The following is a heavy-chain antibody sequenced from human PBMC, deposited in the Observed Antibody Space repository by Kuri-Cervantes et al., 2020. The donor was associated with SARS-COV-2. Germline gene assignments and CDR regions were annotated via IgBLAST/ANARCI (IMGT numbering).Heavy chain of an antibody. CDR1: GFTFRGSW. Sequence: GESLKISCAASGFTFRGSWMHWVRQVLGGGLVWLSRISDDGTNIIYADSVRGRFAISRDNSKNTLYLQMNSLRAEDTAVYYCAKRYQDTIFGVVIDYYYMDVWGKGTTVTVSS. CDR3: AKRYQDTIFGVVIDYYYMDV. D-gene: IGHD3-3*01. J-gene: IGHJ6*03. CDR2: ISDDGTNI. V-gene: IGHV3-74*01.